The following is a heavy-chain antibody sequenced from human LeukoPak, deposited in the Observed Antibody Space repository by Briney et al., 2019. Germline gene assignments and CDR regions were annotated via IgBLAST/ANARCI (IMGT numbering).Heavy chain of an antibody. J-gene: IGHJ4*02. CDR2: INPNSGGT. CDR3: ASLAEVDGVWTGRGYY. V-gene: IGHV1-2*02. Sequence: ASVTVSCKDSGYTFTGYYMRWVRQAPGQGLAWMGWINPNSGGTNYPQKFQGRVTMTRDTSISTAYIELSRLRSDDTAVYYCASLAEVDGVWTGRGYYWGQGTLFTVSS. CDR1: GYTFTGYY. D-gene: IGHD1-14*01.